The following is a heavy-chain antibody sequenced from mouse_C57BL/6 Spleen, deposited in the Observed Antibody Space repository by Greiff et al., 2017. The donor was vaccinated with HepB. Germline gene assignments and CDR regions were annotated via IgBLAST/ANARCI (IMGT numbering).Heavy chain of an antibody. Sequence: QVQLKQPGAELVKPGASVKLSCKASGYTFTSYWMQWVKQRPGQGLEWIGEIDPSDSYTNYNQKFKGKATLTVDTSSSTAYMQLSSLTSEDSAVYYCARTYGNYRYFDVWGTGTTVTVSS. V-gene: IGHV1-50*01. CDR3: ARTYGNYRYFDV. D-gene: IGHD2-1*01. CDR2: IDPSDSYT. CDR1: GYTFTSYW. J-gene: IGHJ1*03.